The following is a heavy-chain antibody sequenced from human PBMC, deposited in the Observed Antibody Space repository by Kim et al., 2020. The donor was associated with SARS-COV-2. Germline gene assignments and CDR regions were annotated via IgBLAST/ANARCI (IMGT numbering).Heavy chain of an antibody. V-gene: IGHV1-8*01. CDR2: VNPKTGNR. D-gene: IGHD2-2*02. Sequence: ASVKVSCKASGYTFANYDINWVRQATGQGLEWVGWVNPKTGNRGYAQKFQGRVTMTTSTSESTAYMELSSLRSDDTAVYYCARPPSRHCSSTSCYTYWYFDLGGRGTLVTVSS. J-gene: IGHJ2*01. CDR3: ARPPSRHCSSTSCYTYWYFDL. CDR1: GYTFANYD.